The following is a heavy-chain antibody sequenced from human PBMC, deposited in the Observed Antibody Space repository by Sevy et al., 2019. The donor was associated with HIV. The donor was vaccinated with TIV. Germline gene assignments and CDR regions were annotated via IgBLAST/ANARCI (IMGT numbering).Heavy chain of an antibody. CDR3: ARALGYYGMDV. V-gene: IGHV3-21*01. J-gene: IGHJ6*02. CDR2: ISSSSYI. Sequence: GGSPRLSCAASGFTFSSYSMNWVRQAPGKGLEWVSSISSSSYIYYADSVKGRFTISRDNAKNSLYLQMNSLRAEDTAVYYCARALGYYGMDVWGQGTTVTVSS. CDR1: GFTFSSYS.